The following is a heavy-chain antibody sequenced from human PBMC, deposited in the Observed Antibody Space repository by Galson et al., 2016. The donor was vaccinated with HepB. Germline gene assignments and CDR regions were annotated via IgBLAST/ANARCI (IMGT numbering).Heavy chain of an antibody. CDR3: VKAFLQFPSSGDY. J-gene: IGHJ4*02. V-gene: IGHV3-64D*06. CDR1: GFIFSDYA. D-gene: IGHD3-10*01. Sequence: SLRLSCAASGFIFSDYAIHWVRQAPGKGVEYVSVITKDGGGTYYADSVKDRFTISRDNSKNTVSLQMTSLRTEDTAVYYCVKAFLQFPSSGDYWGQGALVTVSS. CDR2: ITKDGGGT.